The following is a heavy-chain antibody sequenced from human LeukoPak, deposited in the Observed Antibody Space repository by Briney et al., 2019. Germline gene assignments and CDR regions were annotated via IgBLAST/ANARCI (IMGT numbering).Heavy chain of an antibody. J-gene: IGHJ5*02. CDR1: GGSIISDDYY. CDR3: AREVLVYCGGDCFRGPFGP. CDR2: IYYSGTT. V-gene: IGHV4-30-4*01. D-gene: IGHD2-21*02. Sequence: SQTLSLTCTVSGGSIISDDYYWSWIRQPPGKGLEWIGYIYYSGTTYYNPSLESRVSISQDTSKNQFSLTLSSVTAADTAVYYCAREVLVYCGGDCFRGPFGPWGQGTLVTVSS.